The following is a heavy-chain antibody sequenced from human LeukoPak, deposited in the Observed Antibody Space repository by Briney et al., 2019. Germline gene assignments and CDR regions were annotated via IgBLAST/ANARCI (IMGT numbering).Heavy chain of an antibody. J-gene: IGHJ4*02. D-gene: IGHD3-16*02. Sequence: KPGGSLRLSCAASGFTFSDYYMSWIRQAPGKGLEWVSYISSSGSTIYYADSVNGRFTISRDKAKNSLYLQMISVRAEDTAVYYCARTYRGLSIDYWGQGTLVTVSS. CDR1: GFTFSDYY. V-gene: IGHV3-11*04. CDR3: ARTYRGLSIDY. CDR2: ISSSGSTI.